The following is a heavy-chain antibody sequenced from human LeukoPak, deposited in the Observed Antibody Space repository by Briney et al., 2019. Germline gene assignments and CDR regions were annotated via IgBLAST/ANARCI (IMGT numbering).Heavy chain of an antibody. D-gene: IGHD1-26*01. J-gene: IGHJ4*02. V-gene: IGHV3-48*03. CDR2: ISSSGSTI. CDR3: ARDVLSRSSSLFDY. CDR1: GFTFSSYE. Sequence: PGGSLRLSCAASGFTFSSYEMNWVRQAPGKGLEWVSYISSSGSTIYYADSVKGRFTISRDNAKNSLYLQMNSLRAEDTAVYYCARDVLSRSSSLFDYWGQGTLVTVSS.